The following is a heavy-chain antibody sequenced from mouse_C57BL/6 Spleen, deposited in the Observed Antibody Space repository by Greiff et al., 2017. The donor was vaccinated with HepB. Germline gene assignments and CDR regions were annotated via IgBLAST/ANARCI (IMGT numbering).Heavy chain of an antibody. V-gene: IGHV5-16*01. D-gene: IGHD2-5*01. J-gene: IGHJ1*03. CDR2: INYDGSST. Sequence: EVKLMESEGGLVQPGSSMKLSCTASGFTFSDYYMAWVRQVPEKGLEWVANINYDGSSTYYLDSLKSRFIISRDNAKNILYLQMSSLKSEDTATYYCARRGAYYSNYGYFDVWGTGTTVTVSS. CDR3: ARRGAYYSNYGYFDV. CDR1: GFTFSDYY.